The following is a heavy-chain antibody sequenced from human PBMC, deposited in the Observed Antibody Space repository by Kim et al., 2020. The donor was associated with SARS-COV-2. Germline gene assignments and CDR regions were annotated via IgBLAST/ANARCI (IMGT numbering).Heavy chain of an antibody. D-gene: IGHD6-6*01. CDR2: GSSK. V-gene: IGHV3-11*01. Sequence: GSSKKGADSCNGRFSISRDTAKKSLSLQMNSMTPEDTAVYYCVREPSNWGQGTLVTVSS. CDR3: VREPSN. J-gene: IGHJ4*02.